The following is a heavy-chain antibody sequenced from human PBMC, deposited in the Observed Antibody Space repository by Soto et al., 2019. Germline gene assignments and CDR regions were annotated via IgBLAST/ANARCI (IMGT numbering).Heavy chain of an antibody. CDR3: AKEGPITNWYFDY. J-gene: IGHJ4*02. CDR2: ISYDGNVA. D-gene: IGHD1-1*01. V-gene: IGHV3-30*18. Sequence: ESGGGVVQPGRSLRLSCAASGFTFSSYGMHWVRQAPGKGLEWVTVISYDGNVAYYADSVKGRFTISRDNSKNTLHLQMNSLRTEDTAMYYCAKEGPITNWYFDYWGQGTLVTVSS. CDR1: GFTFSSYG.